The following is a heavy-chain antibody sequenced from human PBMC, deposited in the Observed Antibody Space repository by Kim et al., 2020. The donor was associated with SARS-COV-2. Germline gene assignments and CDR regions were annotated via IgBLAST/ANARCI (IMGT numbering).Heavy chain of an antibody. CDR3: ARRLGTAAAGTVDY. Sequence: SPSFQGQVTISADKSISTAYLQWSSLKASDTAMYYCARRLGTAAAGTVDYWGQGTLVTVSS. D-gene: IGHD6-13*01. J-gene: IGHJ4*02. V-gene: IGHV5-51*01.